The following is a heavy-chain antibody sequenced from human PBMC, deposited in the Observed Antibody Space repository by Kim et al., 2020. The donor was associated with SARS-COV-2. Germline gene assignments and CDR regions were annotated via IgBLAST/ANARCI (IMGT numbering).Heavy chain of an antibody. V-gene: IGHV5-10-1*01. CDR3: ASVGVPAALNYYYYGMDV. CDR2: IDPSDSYT. CDR1: GYSFTSYW. D-gene: IGHD2-2*01. Sequence: GESLKISCKGSGYSFTSYWISWVRQMPGKGLEWMGRIDPSDSYTNYSPSFQGHVTISADKSISTAYLQWSSLKASDTAMYYCASVGVPAALNYYYYGMDVWGQGTTVTVSS. J-gene: IGHJ6*02.